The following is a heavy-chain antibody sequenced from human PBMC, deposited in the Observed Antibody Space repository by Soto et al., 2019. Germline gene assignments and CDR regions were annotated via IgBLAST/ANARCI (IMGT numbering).Heavy chain of an antibody. D-gene: IGHD3-3*01. CDR3: WEVIWRGPSTSGL. CDR1: GFTFSSNS. Sequence: EVQVVESGGGLVQPGGSLRLSCAASGFTFSSNSMNWVRQAPGKGLEWISYISSSSSTIYADSVKGRFTISRDNAKNSPYLPMKRPGEQGPAVYYCWEVIWRGPSTSGLWGQGTLVTVSS. J-gene: IGHJ4*02. CDR2: ISSSSSTI. V-gene: IGHV3-48*02.